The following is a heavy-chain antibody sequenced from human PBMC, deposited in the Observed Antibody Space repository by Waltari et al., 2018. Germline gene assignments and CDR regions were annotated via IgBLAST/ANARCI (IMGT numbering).Heavy chain of an antibody. J-gene: IGHJ3*02. D-gene: IGHD5-18*01. CDR2: IIPIFGTA. CDR3: AMRGYSLKDDAFDI. V-gene: IGHV1-69*01. Sequence: QVQLVQSGAEVKKPGSSVKVSCKASGGTFGSYAISWVRQAPGQGLEWMGAIIPIFGTANYAQKFQGRVTITADESTSTAYRELSSLRSEDTAVYYCAMRGYSLKDDAFDIWGQGTMVTVSS. CDR1: GGTFGSYA.